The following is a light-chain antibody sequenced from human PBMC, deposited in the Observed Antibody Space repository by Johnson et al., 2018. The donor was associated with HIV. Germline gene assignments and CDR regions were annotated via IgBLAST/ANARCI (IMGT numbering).Light chain of an antibody. Sequence: QSVLSQPPSVSAAPGQKVTISCSGSSSNIGNNYVSWYQQLPGTAPKLLIYENNKRPSGIPDRFSGSKSGTSATLGITGLQTGDEADYYCGTWDSSLSAGVLETGTKVPVL. CDR3: GTWDSSLSAGV. CDR1: SSNIGNNY. CDR2: ENN. J-gene: IGLJ1*01. V-gene: IGLV1-51*02.